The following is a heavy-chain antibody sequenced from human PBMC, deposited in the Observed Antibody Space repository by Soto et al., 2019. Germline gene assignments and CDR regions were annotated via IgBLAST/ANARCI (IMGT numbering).Heavy chain of an antibody. CDR1: GGSISSSSYY. CDR3: ARRYIVVVPTGWFDP. J-gene: IGHJ5*02. V-gene: IGHV4-39*01. D-gene: IGHD2-2*01. CDR2: IYYSGST. Sequence: PSETLSLTCTVSGGSISSSSYYWGWIRQPPGKGLEWIGSIYYSGSTYYNPSLKSRVTISVDTSKNQFSLKLSSVTAADTAVYYCARRYIVVVPTGWFDPWGQGTLVTVSS.